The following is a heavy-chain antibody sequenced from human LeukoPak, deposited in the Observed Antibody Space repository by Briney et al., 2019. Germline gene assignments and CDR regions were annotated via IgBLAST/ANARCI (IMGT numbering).Heavy chain of an antibody. J-gene: IGHJ6*03. CDR2: ISHGGST. Sequence: PGGSLRLSCAASGFTFSGYTLHWVRQAPGKGLEYVSAISHGGSTHYADSVKGRFTVSRDNSKNTLYLQMDSLRAEDMAVYYCARITMGATSANFYYYFLDARGKGTTVTVSS. D-gene: IGHD3-3*01. V-gene: IGHV3-64*02. CDR3: ARITMGATSANFYYYFLDA. CDR1: GFTFSGYT.